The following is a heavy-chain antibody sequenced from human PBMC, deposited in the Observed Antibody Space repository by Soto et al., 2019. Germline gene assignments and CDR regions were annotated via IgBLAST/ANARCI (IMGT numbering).Heavy chain of an antibody. CDR2: ISTDGSIT. CDR1: GFTFSTYW. D-gene: IGHD4-17*01. J-gene: IGHJ4*02. Sequence: PGGSLRLSCAASGFTFSTYWMRWVRQAPGKGLVWVSHISTDGSITTYADSVKGRFTISRDNAKSTLYLLMNSLSAEDTAVYYCVRGLYGVDDFWGQGTLVTVSS. V-gene: IGHV3-74*01. CDR3: VRGLYGVDDF.